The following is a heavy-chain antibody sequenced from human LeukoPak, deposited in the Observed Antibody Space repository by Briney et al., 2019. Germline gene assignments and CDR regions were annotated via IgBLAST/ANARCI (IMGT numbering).Heavy chain of an antibody. CDR1: GGSFSGYY. D-gene: IGHD4-11*01. J-gene: IGHJ5*02. V-gene: IGHV4-34*01. CDR3: ATAGTVTSHWFDH. CDR2: INHSGST. Sequence: ASETLSLTCAVYGGSFSGYYWSWIRQPPGKGLEWIGEINHSGSTNYNPPLKSRVTISVDTSKNQFSLKLSSMTAADTAVYYCATAGTVTSHWFDHWGQGTLVTVSS.